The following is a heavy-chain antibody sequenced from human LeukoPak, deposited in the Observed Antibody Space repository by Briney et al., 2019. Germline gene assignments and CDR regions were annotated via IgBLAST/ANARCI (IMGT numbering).Heavy chain of an antibody. CDR3: ARMGMGRDYYYYYGMDV. Sequence: SETLSLTCAVYGGSFSGYYWSWIRQPPGKGLEWIGKINHSGSTNYNPSLKSRVTISVDTSKNQFSLKLSSVTAADTAVYYCARMGMGRDYYYYYGMDVWGQGTTVTVSS. CDR1: GGSFSGYY. J-gene: IGHJ6*02. V-gene: IGHV4-34*01. D-gene: IGHD3-10*01. CDR2: INHSGST.